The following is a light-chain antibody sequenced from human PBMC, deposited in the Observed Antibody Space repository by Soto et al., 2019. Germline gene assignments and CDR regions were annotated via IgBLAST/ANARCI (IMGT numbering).Light chain of an antibody. Sequence: SYELTQPLSVSVALGQTARITCGGNNIGSKNVHWYQQKPGQAPVLVIYRDSNRPSGIPERFSGSNSGNTATLTISRAQAGDEADYYCQVCDSSTYVVFGGGTKLTVL. CDR3: QVCDSSTYVV. CDR1: NIGSKN. CDR2: RDS. J-gene: IGLJ2*01. V-gene: IGLV3-9*01.